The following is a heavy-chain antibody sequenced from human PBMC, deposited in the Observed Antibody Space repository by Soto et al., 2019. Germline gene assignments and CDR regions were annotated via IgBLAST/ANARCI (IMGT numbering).Heavy chain of an antibody. CDR3: ARDYYGDYTPGGYYYMDV. Sequence: GGSLRLSCAASGFTFSSYSMNWVRQAPGKGLEWVSSISSSSSYIYYADSVKGRFTISRDNAKNSLYLQMNSLRAEDTAVYYCARDYYGDYTPGGYYYMDVWGKGTTVTVSS. J-gene: IGHJ6*03. D-gene: IGHD4-17*01. CDR2: ISSSSSYI. CDR1: GFTFSSYS. V-gene: IGHV3-21*01.